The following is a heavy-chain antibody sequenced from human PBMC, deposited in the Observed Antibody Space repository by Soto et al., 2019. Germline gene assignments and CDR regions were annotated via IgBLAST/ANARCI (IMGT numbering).Heavy chain of an antibody. V-gene: IGHV1-2*04. CDR3: GRGKGYGVFDY. CDR1: GYTFNGYY. J-gene: IGHJ4*02. Sequence: GASVKVSCKASGYTFNGYYMHWVRQAPGQGLEWMGWINPNSGGTNYAQNFQGWVTMTRDSSISTAYMELSRLRSDDTAVYYCGRGKGYGVFDYWGQLTLVTVS. D-gene: IGHD5-18*01. CDR2: INPNSGGT.